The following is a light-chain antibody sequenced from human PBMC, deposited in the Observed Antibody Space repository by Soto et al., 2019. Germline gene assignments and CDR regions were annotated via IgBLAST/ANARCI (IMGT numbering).Light chain of an antibody. CDR2: QVS. V-gene: IGKV2-24*01. CDR3: PQSTHFPRP. CDR1: QSLVHSDGGTY. J-gene: IGKJ1*01. Sequence: DVVLTQTPLSSPVTLGQPASISCRSSQSLVHSDGGTYLSWLHQRPGQPPRLLVYQVSNRFSGVPDRFSGGGAGTDFTLKISRVEAEDVGVYYCPQSTHFPRPFGQGTNLDIK.